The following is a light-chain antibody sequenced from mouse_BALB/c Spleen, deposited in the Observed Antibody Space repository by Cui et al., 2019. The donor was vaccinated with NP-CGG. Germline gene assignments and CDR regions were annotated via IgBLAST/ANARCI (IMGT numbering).Light chain of an antibody. J-gene: IGLJ1*01. Sequence: QAVLTQEPPLTTSPGETATLTCRSSTGAVTTSNYANWVQEKPDHLFTGLIGGTNNRAPGVPARFSGSLIGDKAALTITGAQTEDEAIYFCALWYSNHWVFGGGTKLTVL. CDR2: GTN. CDR1: TGAVTTSNY. V-gene: IGLV1*01. CDR3: ALWYSNHWV.